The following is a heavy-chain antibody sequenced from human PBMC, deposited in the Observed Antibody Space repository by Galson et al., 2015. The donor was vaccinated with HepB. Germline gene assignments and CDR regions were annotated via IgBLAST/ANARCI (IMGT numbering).Heavy chain of an antibody. Sequence: SVKVSCKASGYTFTSYGISWVRQAPGQGLEWMGWISAYNGNTNYAQKLQGRVTMTTDTSTSTAYMELRSLRSDDTAVYYCARARWRSSSWSHGFDYWGQGTLVTVSS. CDR3: ARARWRSSSWSHGFDY. V-gene: IGHV1-18*04. CDR1: GYTFTSYG. CDR2: ISAYNGNT. D-gene: IGHD6-13*01. J-gene: IGHJ4*02.